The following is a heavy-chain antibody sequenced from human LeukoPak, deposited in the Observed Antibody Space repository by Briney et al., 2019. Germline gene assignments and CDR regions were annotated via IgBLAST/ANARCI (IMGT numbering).Heavy chain of an antibody. CDR2: ISGSGGST. CDR1: GFTFSSYA. CDR3: AKFKAYGSGRYYFDY. D-gene: IGHD3-10*01. Sequence: QSGGSLRLSCAASGFTFSSYAMSWVRQAPGKGLEWVSAISGSGGSTYYADSVKGRFTISRDNSKNTLYLQMNSLRAEDTAVYYCAKFKAYGSGRYYFDYWGQGTLVTVSS. V-gene: IGHV3-23*01. J-gene: IGHJ4*02.